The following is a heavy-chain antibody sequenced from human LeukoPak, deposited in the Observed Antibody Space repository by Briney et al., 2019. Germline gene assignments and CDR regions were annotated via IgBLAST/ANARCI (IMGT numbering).Heavy chain of an antibody. CDR1: GGSISSYY. V-gene: IGHV4-59*01. CDR3: ARTTYYYDSSGYYYYYFDF. Sequence: SETLSLTCTVSGGSISSYYWGWIRQPPGKGLEWIGDIYYGGSTNYNPSLKSRVTLLVDTSKNQLSLKLSSVTAADTAMYYCARTTYYYDSSGYYYYYFDFWGQGTLVTVSS. J-gene: IGHJ4*02. D-gene: IGHD3-22*01. CDR2: IYYGGST.